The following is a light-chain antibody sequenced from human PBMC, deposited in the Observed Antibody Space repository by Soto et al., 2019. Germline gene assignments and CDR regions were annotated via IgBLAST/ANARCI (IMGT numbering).Light chain of an antibody. CDR3: LQYHYWWT. CDR1: QSVSSSY. Sequence: EIVLTQSPGTLSLSPGERATLSCRASQSVSSSYLAWYQQKPGQAPRLLIYGASNRATGVSARFSGSGSGTEFTLTISSLQSEDFAVYYCLQYHYWWTFGQGTKVDIK. V-gene: IGKV3-15*01. CDR2: GAS. J-gene: IGKJ1*01.